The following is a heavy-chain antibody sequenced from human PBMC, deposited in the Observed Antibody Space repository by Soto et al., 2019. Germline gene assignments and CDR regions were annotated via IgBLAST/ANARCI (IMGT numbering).Heavy chain of an antibody. J-gene: IGHJ3*02. CDR3: ARRYQDYSGAFDI. D-gene: IGHD4-4*01. CDR2: IYYSGST. V-gene: IGHV4-39*01. Sequence: QLQLQESGPGLAKPSETLSLTCTVSGGSISSSSYYWGWIRHPPGKGLEWIGSIYYSGSTYYNPSLKSRVTISVDTSKNQSSLKLTSVTAADTAVYYCARRYQDYSGAFDIWGQGTMVTVSS. CDR1: GGSISSSSYY.